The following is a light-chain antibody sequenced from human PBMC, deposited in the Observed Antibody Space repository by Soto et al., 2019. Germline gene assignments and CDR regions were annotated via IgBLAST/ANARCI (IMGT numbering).Light chain of an antibody. V-gene: IGLV2-14*01. CDR3: SSDTTSSTLV. CDR1: SSDIGGYNF. CDR2: DVS. Sequence: SALTQPASVSGSPGQSITISCTGTSSDIGGYNFVSWYQQHPGKAPKLMIFDVSNRPSGVSNRFSGSKSGNTASLTISGLQAEDEADYYCSSDTTSSTLVFGGGTQLTVL. J-gene: IGLJ2*01.